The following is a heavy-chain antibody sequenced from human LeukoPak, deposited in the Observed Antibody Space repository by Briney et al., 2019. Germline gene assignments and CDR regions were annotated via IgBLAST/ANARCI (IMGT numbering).Heavy chain of an antibody. CDR3: ARVEMATVLWFDP. CDR2: INPNSGGT. CDR1: GYTFTGYY. J-gene: IGHJ5*02. D-gene: IGHD5-24*01. V-gene: IGHV1-2*02. Sequence: ASVKVSCKASGYTFTGYYMHWVRQAPGQGLEWMEWINPNSGGTNYAQKFQGRVTMTRDTSISTAYMELSRLRSDDTAVYYCARVEMATVLWFDPWGQGILVTVSS.